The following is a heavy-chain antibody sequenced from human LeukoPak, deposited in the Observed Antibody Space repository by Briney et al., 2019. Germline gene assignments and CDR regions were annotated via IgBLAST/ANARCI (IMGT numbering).Heavy chain of an antibody. Sequence: GGSLRLSCAASGFTFSSYSMNWVRQAPGKGLEWVSSIISSSSYIYYADSVKGRFTISRDNAKNSLYLQINSLRAEDTAVYYCAREPEGLLSWFDPWGQGTLVTVSS. CDR2: IISSSSYI. CDR1: GFTFSSYS. CDR3: AREPEGLLSWFDP. J-gene: IGHJ5*02. D-gene: IGHD1-14*01. V-gene: IGHV3-21*01.